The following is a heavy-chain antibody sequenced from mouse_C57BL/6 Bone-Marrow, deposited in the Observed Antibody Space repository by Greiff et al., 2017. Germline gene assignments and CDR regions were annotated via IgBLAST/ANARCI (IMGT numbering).Heavy chain of an antibody. CDR2: ISNLAYRI. D-gene: IGHD1-1*01. CDR1: GFTFSDYG. J-gene: IGHJ4*01. CDR3: ARRTTVVANYARDY. V-gene: IGHV5-15*01. Sequence: VQLKESGGGLVQPGGSLKLSCAASGFTFSDYGMAWVRQAPRKGPEWVAFISNLAYRIYYADTVTGRFTFSSATAKNTLYLEKSSQRSEDTAMYYCARRTTVVANYARDYWGQGTAVTVSS.